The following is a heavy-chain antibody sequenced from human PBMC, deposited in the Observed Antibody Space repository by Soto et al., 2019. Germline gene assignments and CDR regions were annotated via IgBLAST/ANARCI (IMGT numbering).Heavy chain of an antibody. D-gene: IGHD3-3*01. CDR3: ARPNRGGDFWSGYQYYYYYGMDV. Sequence: SVKVSCKASGGTFSSYAISWVRQAPGQGLEWMGGIIPIFGTANYAQKFQGRVTITADESTSTAYMELSSLRSEDTAVYYCARPNRGGDFWSGYQYYYYYGMDVWGQGTTVTVSS. V-gene: IGHV1-69*13. CDR1: GGTFSSYA. CDR2: IIPIFGTA. J-gene: IGHJ6*02.